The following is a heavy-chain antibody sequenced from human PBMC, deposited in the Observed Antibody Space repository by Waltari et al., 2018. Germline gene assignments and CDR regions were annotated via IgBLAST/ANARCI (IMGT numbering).Heavy chain of an antibody. Sequence: VQLQQSAPGLGTPLQNLLLTRPISGARVCGNDTAWSWIRQSPSRGIEWLGRTDYRSRWHHDYAGSVRGRITINPDTSKNQYSLHLNSVTPDDTAVYYCAGEYTASQGNWFDPWGQGTLVTVSS. CDR1: GARVCGNDTA. D-gene: IGHD2-2*02. V-gene: IGHV6-1*01. J-gene: IGHJ5*02. CDR2: TDYRSRWHH. CDR3: AGEYTASQGNWFDP.